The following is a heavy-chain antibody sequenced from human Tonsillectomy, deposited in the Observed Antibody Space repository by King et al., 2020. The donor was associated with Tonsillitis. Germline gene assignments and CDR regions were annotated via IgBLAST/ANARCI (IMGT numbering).Heavy chain of an antibody. CDR3: ARDDYDNTGPVS. Sequence: VQLVESGGGLAQPGGSLRLSCGASGSTLSSYNMNWVRQAPGMGLGWLSYIGGDSKSIYYAASVKGRFTISRDNDKNSLYLQMSSLRDEDTALYYCARDDYDNTGPVSWGQGTLVTVSS. D-gene: IGHD3-22*01. CDR2: IGGDSKSI. J-gene: IGHJ4*02. CDR1: GSTLSSYN. V-gene: IGHV3-48*02.